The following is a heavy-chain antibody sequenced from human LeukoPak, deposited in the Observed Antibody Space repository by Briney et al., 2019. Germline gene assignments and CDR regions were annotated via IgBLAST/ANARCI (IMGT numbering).Heavy chain of an antibody. CDR2: INHSGST. CDR1: GGSFSGYY. D-gene: IGHD4-17*01. J-gene: IGHJ4*02. Sequence: ASETLSLTCAVYGGSFSGYYWSWIRQPPGKGLEWIGEINHSGSTNYNPSLKSRVTISVDTSKNQFSLKLSSVTAADTAVYYRARVRAPTVTPYFDYWGQGTLVTVSS. CDR3: ARVRAPTVTPYFDY. V-gene: IGHV4-34*01.